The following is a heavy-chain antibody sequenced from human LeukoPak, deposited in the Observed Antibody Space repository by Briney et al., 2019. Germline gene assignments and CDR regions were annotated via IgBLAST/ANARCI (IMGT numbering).Heavy chain of an antibody. Sequence: PGGSLRLSCVGSGFTFKNYAIFWVRQAPGKGLEWAALISDGGTNQYFADSVKDRFSISRDDSKSTVYLQMNGLRTEDTAVYYCARGYDSGSVYTSSKYWGQGTLVTVPS. J-gene: IGHJ4*02. CDR2: ISDGGTNQ. CDR3: ARGYDSGSVYTSSKY. V-gene: IGHV3-30*04. D-gene: IGHD3-10*01. CDR1: GFTFKNYA.